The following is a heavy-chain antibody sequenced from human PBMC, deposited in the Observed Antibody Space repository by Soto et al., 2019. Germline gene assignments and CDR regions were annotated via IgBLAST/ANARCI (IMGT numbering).Heavy chain of an antibody. CDR1: GFTFSSYS. CDR2: ISSSSSTI. D-gene: IGHD2-2*01. Sequence: EVQLVESGGGLVQPGGSLRLSCAASGFTFSSYSMNWVRQAPGKGLEWVSYISSSSSTIYYADSVKGRFTISRDNAKNSLYQQMNSLRAEDTAVYYCAREYCSSTSCLNWFDPWGQGTLVTVSS. CDR3: AREYCSSTSCLNWFDP. V-gene: IGHV3-48*01. J-gene: IGHJ5*02.